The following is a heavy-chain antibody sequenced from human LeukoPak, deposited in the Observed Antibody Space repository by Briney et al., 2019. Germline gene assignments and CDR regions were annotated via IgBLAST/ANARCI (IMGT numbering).Heavy chain of an antibody. CDR1: GGSISSGGYY. CDR2: IYHSGST. D-gene: IGHD2/OR15-2a*01. CDR3: ARRLLSRTHWFDP. J-gene: IGHJ5*02. Sequence: SQTLSLTCTVSGGSISSGGYYWSWIRQPPGKGLEWIGYIYHSGSTYYNPSLKSRVTISVDRSKDQFSLKLSSVTAADTAVYYCARRLLSRTHWFDPWGQGTLVTVSS. V-gene: IGHV4-30-2*01.